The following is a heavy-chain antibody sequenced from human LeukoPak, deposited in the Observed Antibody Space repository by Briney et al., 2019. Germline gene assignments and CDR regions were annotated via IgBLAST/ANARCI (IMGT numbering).Heavy chain of an antibody. Sequence: SGGSLRLSCAASGFTFSSYSMNWVRQAPGKGLEWVSSISSSSSYIYYADSVKGRFTISRDNAKNSLYLQMNSLRAEDTAVYYCARDLVEYAMIVVAHAFDIWGQGTMVTVSS. CDR3: ARDLVEYAMIVVAHAFDI. V-gene: IGHV3-21*01. CDR1: GFTFSSYS. D-gene: IGHD3-22*01. CDR2: ISSSSSYI. J-gene: IGHJ3*02.